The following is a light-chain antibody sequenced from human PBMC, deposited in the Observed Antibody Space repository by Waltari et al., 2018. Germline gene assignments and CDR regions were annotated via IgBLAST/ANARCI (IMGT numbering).Light chain of an antibody. V-gene: IGKV3-15*01. Sequence: EIVMTQSPATLSVSPGERATLSCRASQSVSSNLAWYQQKPGQAPRLLIYGASTRATGIPGRFSGSVSGTEFTLTISSLQSEDLAVYYCQQYNNWPPITFGQGTRLEIK. J-gene: IGKJ5*01. CDR2: GAS. CDR3: QQYNNWPPIT. CDR1: QSVSSN.